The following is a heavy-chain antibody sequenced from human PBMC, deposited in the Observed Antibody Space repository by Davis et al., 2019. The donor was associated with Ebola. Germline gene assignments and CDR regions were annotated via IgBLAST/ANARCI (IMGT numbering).Heavy chain of an antibody. J-gene: IGHJ4*02. CDR3: ARMIAPVNYYDSSGYYLRHEKFDY. CDR2: INPSGGST. V-gene: IGHV1-46*01. Sequence: ASVKVSCKASGYTFTSYYLHWVRQAPGQGLEWMGLINPSGGSTSYAQKFQGRVTMTRDTSTSTVYMELSRLRSDDTAVYYCARMIAPVNYYDSSGYYLRHEKFDYWGQGTLVTVSS. D-gene: IGHD3-22*01. CDR1: GYTFTSYY.